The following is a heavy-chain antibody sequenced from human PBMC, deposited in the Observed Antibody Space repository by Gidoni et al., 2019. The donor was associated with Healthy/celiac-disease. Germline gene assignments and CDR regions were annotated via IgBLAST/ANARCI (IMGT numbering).Heavy chain of an antibody. CDR3: ARAGSGYCSSTSCYTAWFDP. CDR2: IYYSGST. V-gene: IGHV4-31*01. CDR1: GGSISSGGYY. D-gene: IGHD2-2*02. J-gene: IGHJ5*02. Sequence: VQLQESGPGLVKPSQTLSLTCTVPGGSISSGGYYWSWIRQHPGKGLAWIGYIYYSGSTYYNPYRKSLVTISVDTSKNQFSLKLSSVTAADTAVYYGARAGSGYCSSTSCYTAWFDPWGQGTLVTVSS.